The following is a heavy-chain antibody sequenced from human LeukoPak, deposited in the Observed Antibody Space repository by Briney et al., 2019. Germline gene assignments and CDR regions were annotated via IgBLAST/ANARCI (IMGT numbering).Heavy chain of an antibody. J-gene: IGHJ5*02. D-gene: IGHD3-10*01. Sequence: SETLSLTCTVSGGSISPYSWNWIRQPPGKGLEWIGYIYYSGSTNYNPSLKSRVSISVDTSKNQFSLKVSSVTAADTAVYYCARDSGTTGEVKFDPWGQGTLVTVSS. CDR3: ARDSGTTGEVKFDP. V-gene: IGHV4-59*12. CDR2: IYYSGST. CDR1: GGSISPYS.